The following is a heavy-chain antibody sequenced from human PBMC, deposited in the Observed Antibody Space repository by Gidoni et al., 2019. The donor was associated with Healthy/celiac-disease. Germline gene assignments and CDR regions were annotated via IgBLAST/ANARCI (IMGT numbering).Heavy chain of an antibody. CDR3: ARDLVGNGYCSGGSCYSGRLDV. CDR1: GFPFSDYY. CDR2: ISSSGSTI. D-gene: IGHD2-15*01. J-gene: IGHJ6*02. V-gene: IGHV3-11*01. Sequence: QVQLVESGGGLVKPGGSLRLSCAASGFPFSDYYMSWIRQAPGKGLEWVSYISSSGSTIYYADAVKGRFTISRDNAKNSLYLQMNSLRAEDTAVYYCARDLVGNGYCSGGSCYSGRLDVWGQGTTVTVSS.